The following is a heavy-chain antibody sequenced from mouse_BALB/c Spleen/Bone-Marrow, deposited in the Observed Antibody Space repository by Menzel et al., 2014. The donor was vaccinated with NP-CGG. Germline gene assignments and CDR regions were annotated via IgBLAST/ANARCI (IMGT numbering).Heavy chain of an antibody. J-gene: IGHJ4*01. CDR2: ILPGSGST. Sequence: VQGVESGAELMKPGASVKISCKATGYTFSSYWMEWVKQRPGHGLEWIGEILPGSGSTNYNEKFKGKATFTADTSSNTAYMQLSSLTSEDSAVYYCARGLWLRRSYYAMDYWGQGTSVTVSS. V-gene: IGHV1-9*01. CDR3: ARGLWLRRSYYAMDY. D-gene: IGHD2-2*01. CDR1: GYTFSSYW.